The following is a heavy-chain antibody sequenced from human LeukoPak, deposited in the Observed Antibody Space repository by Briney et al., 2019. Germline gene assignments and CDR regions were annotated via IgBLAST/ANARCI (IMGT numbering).Heavy chain of an antibody. CDR2: VYISGTT. V-gene: IGHV4-4*07. Sequence: PSGTLSLTCTVSGVSISGYYWSWIRQPAGKGLEWIGHVYISGTTNNNPSLKSRVTMSLDTSKNQVSLKLSSVTAADTAVYFCARDVRAFDIWGQGTMVTVSS. CDR3: ARDVRAFDI. CDR1: GVSISGYY. J-gene: IGHJ3*02.